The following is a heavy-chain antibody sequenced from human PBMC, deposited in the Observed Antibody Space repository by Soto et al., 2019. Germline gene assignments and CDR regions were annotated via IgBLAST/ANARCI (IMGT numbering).Heavy chain of an antibody. CDR2: ISYDGSNK. D-gene: IGHD2-15*01. J-gene: IGHJ4*02. Sequence: QVQLVESGGGVVQPGRSLRLSCAASGFTFSTYAMHWVRQAPGKGLEWVAVISYDGSNKYYADSVKGRFTISRDNSKHTLYLQMNSLRAEDTAVYYCARDRGEYCSGGSCFPNDYWGQGTLVTVSS. V-gene: IGHV3-30-3*01. CDR3: ARDRGEYCSGGSCFPNDY. CDR1: GFTFSTYA.